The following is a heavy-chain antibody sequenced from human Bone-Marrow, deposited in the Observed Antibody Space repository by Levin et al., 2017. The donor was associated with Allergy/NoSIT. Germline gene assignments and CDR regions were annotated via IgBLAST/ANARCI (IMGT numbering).Heavy chain of an antibody. CDR2: IYWDDDK. CDR3: AHRRPTGSPWDFGYFDY. CDR1: GFSLSTNGVG. J-gene: IGHJ4*02. D-gene: IGHD1-1*01. Sequence: ESGPTLVKPTQTLTLTCAFSGFSLSTNGVGVGWIRQPPGKALEWVALIYWDDDKRYSPSLRSRLTIIKDTSKNQVVLTMTNADPVDTATYYCAHRRPTGSPWDFGYFDYWGQGNLVTVSS. V-gene: IGHV2-5*02.